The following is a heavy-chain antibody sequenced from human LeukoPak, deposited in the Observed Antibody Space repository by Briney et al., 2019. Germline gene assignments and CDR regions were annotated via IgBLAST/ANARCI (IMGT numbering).Heavy chain of an antibody. D-gene: IGHD1-26*01. Sequence: GGSLRLSCEASGFTFNDFSINWVRQAPGKGLEWVSAISSRGTFMYYVDSVKGRFTISRDYAKNSVFLQMNSLRVEDTAVYYGARGQWELLRYFDFWGQGTLVTVSS. CDR3: ARGQWELLRYFDF. V-gene: IGHV3-21*01. J-gene: IGHJ4*02. CDR2: ISSRGTFM. CDR1: GFTFNDFS.